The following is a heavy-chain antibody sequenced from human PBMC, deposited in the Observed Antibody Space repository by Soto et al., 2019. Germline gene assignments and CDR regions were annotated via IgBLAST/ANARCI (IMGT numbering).Heavy chain of an antibody. CDR3: ARGTSWQLPFDY. Sequence: SETLSLTCTVSSDSISSYYWSWIRQPPGKRLEWIGYISYSGSTDYNPSLKCRVIISGDTSKNQFSLKVSSVTAADTAVYYCARGTSWQLPFDYWGQGTLVTVSS. J-gene: IGHJ4*02. D-gene: IGHD6-13*01. CDR1: SDSISSYY. V-gene: IGHV4-59*01. CDR2: ISYSGST.